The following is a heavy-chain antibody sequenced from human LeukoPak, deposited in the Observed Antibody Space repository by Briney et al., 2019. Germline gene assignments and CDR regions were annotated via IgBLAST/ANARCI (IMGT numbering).Heavy chain of an antibody. Sequence: SETLSLTCAVSGGSISSYYWSWIRQPPGKGLEWIGYIYYSGSTNYNPSLKSRVTISVDTSKNQFSLKLSSVTAADTAVYYGAGGIRYFDWFPFDYWGQGTLVTVSS. V-gene: IGHV4-59*08. CDR3: AGGIRYFDWFPFDY. CDR1: GGSISSYY. CDR2: IYYSGST. D-gene: IGHD3-9*01. J-gene: IGHJ4*02.